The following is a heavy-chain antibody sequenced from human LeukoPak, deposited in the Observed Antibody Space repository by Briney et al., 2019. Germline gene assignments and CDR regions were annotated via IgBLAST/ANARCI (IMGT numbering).Heavy chain of an antibody. V-gene: IGHV4-34*01. CDR1: GGSFIGYY. Sequence: SETLSLTCAVYGGSFIGYYWSWIRQPPGKGLEWSGEINHSGSTNYNPSLKSRVTISVDTSKSQFSLKLSSVTAADTAVYYCARVGDYVWGSYRYFDYWGQGTLVTVSS. CDR2: INHSGST. D-gene: IGHD3-16*02. J-gene: IGHJ4*02. CDR3: ARVGDYVWGSYRYFDY.